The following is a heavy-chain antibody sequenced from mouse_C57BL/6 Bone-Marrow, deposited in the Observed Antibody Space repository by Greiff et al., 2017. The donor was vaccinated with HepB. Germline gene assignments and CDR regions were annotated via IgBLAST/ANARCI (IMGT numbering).Heavy chain of an antibody. Sequence: QVQLQQSGAELVRPGASVKLSCKASGYTFTDYYINWVKQRPGQGLEWIARIYPGSGNTYYNEKFKGKATLTAEKSSSTAYMQLSSLTSEDSAVYFCARHGNYVGWYFDVWGTGTTVTVPS. CDR3: ARHGNYVGWYFDV. J-gene: IGHJ1*03. CDR2: IYPGSGNT. CDR1: GYTFTDYY. D-gene: IGHD2-1*01. V-gene: IGHV1-76*01.